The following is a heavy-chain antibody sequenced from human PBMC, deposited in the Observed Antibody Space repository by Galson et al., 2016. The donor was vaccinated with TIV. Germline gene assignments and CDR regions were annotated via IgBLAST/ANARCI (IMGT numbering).Heavy chain of an antibody. CDR1: GGTFSSYG. J-gene: IGHJ2*01. CDR2: IVPIFGTT. Sequence: SVKVSCKAFGGTFSSYGISWVRQAPGQGLEWMGRIVPIFGTTSYTQKFQDRVTFTADESSSTAYMDLSSLRSDDTAVYYCARGSGNYQYWYFDLWGHGTLVTVSS. CDR3: ARGSGNYQYWYFDL. D-gene: IGHD1-26*01. V-gene: IGHV1-69*13.